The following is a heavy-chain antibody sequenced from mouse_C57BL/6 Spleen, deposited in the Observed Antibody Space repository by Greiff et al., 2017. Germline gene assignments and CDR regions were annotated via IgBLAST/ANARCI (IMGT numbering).Heavy chain of an antibody. CDR2: INYDGSST. Sequence: DVKLVESEGGLVQPGSSMKLSCTASGFTFSDYYMAWVRQVPEKGLEWVANINYDGSSTYYLDSLKSRFIISRDNAKNILYLQMSSLKSEDTATYYCARALSTTVVPYWYFDVWGTGTTVTVSS. J-gene: IGHJ1*03. CDR3: ARALSTTVVPYWYFDV. V-gene: IGHV5-16*01. D-gene: IGHD1-1*01. CDR1: GFTFSDYY.